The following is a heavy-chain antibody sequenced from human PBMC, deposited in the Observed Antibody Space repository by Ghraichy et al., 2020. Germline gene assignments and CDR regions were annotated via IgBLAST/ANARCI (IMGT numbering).Heavy chain of an antibody. CDR3: ARHSQEFDP. V-gene: IGHV4-39*01. J-gene: IGHJ5*02. CDR1: GGSISNVIYY. Sequence: SETLSLTCSVSGGSISNVIYYWGWIRQPPGKALEWIWSVYYSGSTYYNPSLKSRVTVSVDTSKNQFSLNLISVTAADTAVYYCARHSQEFDPWGQGTLVTVSS. CDR2: VYYSGST.